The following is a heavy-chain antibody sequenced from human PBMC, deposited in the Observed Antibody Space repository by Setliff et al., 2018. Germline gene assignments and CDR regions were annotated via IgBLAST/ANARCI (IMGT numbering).Heavy chain of an antibody. CDR1: EFTFSSYW. V-gene: IGHV3-7*01. Sequence: GGSLRLSCAASEFTFSSYWMSWVRQAPGKGLEWVANIKQDGSEKYYVDSVKGRFTISRDNSKNTLYLQMNSLRAEDTAVYYCASPGYRSAWYYVYWGQGTLVTVSS. D-gene: IGHD6-19*01. J-gene: IGHJ4*02. CDR2: IKQDGSEK. CDR3: ASPGYRSAWYYVY.